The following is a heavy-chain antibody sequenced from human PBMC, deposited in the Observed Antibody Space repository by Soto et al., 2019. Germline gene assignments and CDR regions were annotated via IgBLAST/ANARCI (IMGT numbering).Heavy chain of an antibody. CDR2: IYYSGST. Sequence: PSETLSLTCTVSGGSISSYYWSWIRQPPGKGLEWIGYIYYSGSTNYNPSLKSRVTISVDTPKNQFSLKLSSVTAADTAVYYCARGEDYYDSSGYYYNYYGMDVWGQGXTVTVYS. J-gene: IGHJ6*02. V-gene: IGHV4-59*01. CDR3: ARGEDYYDSSGYYYNYYGMDV. D-gene: IGHD3-22*01. CDR1: GGSISSYY.